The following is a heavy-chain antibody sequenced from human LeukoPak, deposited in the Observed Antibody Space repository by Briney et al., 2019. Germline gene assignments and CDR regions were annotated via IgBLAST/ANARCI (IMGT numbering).Heavy chain of an antibody. CDR3: ARDRFRYSSGYYGFDY. Sequence: GASVEVSCKASGGTFSSYAISWVRQAPGQGLEWMGGIIPIFGTANYAQKFQGRVTITADESTSTAYKELSSLRSEDTAVYYCARDRFRYSSGYYGFDYWGQGTLVTVSS. V-gene: IGHV1-69*01. D-gene: IGHD3-22*01. CDR1: GGTFSSYA. J-gene: IGHJ4*02. CDR2: IIPIFGTA.